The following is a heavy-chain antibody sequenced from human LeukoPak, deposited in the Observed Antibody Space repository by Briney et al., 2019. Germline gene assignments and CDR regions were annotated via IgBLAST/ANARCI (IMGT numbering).Heavy chain of an antibody. V-gene: IGHV3-53*01. Sequence: PGGSLRLSCAAFGFTVSSNYMSWVRQAPGKGLEWVSVFYSGGSRYYADSVKGRLTISRDNSKNTLYFQMNSLRAEDTAVYYCVRGTFYGGNSPFAFDIWGQGTMVAVSS. D-gene: IGHD4-23*01. CDR1: GFTVSSNY. CDR3: VRGTFYGGNSPFAFDI. J-gene: IGHJ3*02. CDR2: FYSGGSR.